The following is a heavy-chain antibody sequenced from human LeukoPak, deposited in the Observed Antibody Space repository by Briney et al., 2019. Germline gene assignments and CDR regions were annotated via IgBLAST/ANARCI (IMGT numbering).Heavy chain of an antibody. CDR3: ARRDIVVVVSASDY. V-gene: IGHV3-23*01. J-gene: IGHJ4*02. CDR2: ISGSGGSK. Sequence: PGGSLRLSCAASGFTSSSYGMSWVRQAPGKGLEWVSAISGSGGSKYYADSVKGRFAISRDNSKNKLYLQMNSLRVDDTAVYYCARRDIVVVVSASDYWGQGTLVTVSS. CDR1: GFTSSSYG. D-gene: IGHD2-15*01.